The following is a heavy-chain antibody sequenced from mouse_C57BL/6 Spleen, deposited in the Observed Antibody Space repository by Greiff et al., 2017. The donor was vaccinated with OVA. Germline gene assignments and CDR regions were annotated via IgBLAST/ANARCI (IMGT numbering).Heavy chain of an antibody. D-gene: IGHD1-1*01. Sequence: EVKLVESGGGLVKPGGSLKLSCAASGFTFSDYGMHWVRQAPEKGLEWVAYISSGSSTIYYADTVKGRFTISRDNAKNTLFLQMTSLRSEDTAMYYCANCYGSRDWAVDYWGQGTSVTVSS. J-gene: IGHJ4*01. CDR2: ISSGSSTI. CDR1: GFTFSDYG. CDR3: ANCYGSRDWAVDY. V-gene: IGHV5-17*01.